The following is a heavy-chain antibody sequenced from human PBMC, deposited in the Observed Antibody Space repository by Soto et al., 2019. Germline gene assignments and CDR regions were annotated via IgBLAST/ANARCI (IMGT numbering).Heavy chain of an antibody. CDR1: GVTFSSYW. CDR2: INSDGSRT. CDR3: ARIGTGYYYMDV. D-gene: IGHD1-1*01. J-gene: IGHJ6*03. Sequence: EVQLVESGGGLVQPGGSLRLSCAASGVTFSSYWMHWVRQAPGAGLIWVSRINSDGSRTTYADSVKGRFTISRDNAKYTVYLQMNSLSAEDTAVYYCARIGTGYYYMDVWGKGTTVTVSS. V-gene: IGHV3-74*01.